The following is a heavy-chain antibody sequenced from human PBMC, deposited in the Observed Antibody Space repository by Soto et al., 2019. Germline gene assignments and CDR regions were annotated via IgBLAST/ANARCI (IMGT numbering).Heavy chain of an antibody. D-gene: IGHD5-18*01. CDR1: GYTFTGYY. CDR2: INPNSGGT. Sequence: ASVKVSCKASGYTFTGYYMHWVRQAPGQGLEWMGWINPNSGGTNYAQKFQGWVTMTRDTSISTAYMELSRLRSDDTAVYYCARDLVYERDTAMAYGMDVWGQGTTVTVSS. CDR3: ARDLVYERDTAMAYGMDV. J-gene: IGHJ6*02. V-gene: IGHV1-2*04.